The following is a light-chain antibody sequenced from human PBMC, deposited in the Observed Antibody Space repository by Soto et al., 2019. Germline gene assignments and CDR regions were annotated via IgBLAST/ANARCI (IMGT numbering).Light chain of an antibody. CDR1: SDDIGAYDY. J-gene: IGLJ1*01. CDR3: SSYRSSDTLEV. Sequence: QSALTQPSSVSASPGQPISISCTGTSDDIGAYDYVSWYQQHPGKAPKLILYAVSNRPSGVSTRFSGSKSGNTASLTISGVQADDEADYYCSSYRSSDTLEVFGTGTKLTVL. V-gene: IGLV2-14*01. CDR2: AVS.